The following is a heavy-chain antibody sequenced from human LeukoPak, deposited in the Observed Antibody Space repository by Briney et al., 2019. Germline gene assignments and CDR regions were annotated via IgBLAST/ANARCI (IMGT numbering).Heavy chain of an antibody. J-gene: IGHJ5*02. Sequence: SQTLSLTCAISGDSVSSNSAAWNWIRQSPSRGLEWLGRTHYRSKWYNDYAVSVKSRITINPDTSKNQFSLQLNSVTPEDTAVYYCARDPGLRLGELSVNWFDPWGQGTLVTVSS. CDR2: THYRSKWYN. CDR3: ARDPGLRLGELSVNWFDP. V-gene: IGHV6-1*01. D-gene: IGHD3-16*02. CDR1: GDSVSSNSAA.